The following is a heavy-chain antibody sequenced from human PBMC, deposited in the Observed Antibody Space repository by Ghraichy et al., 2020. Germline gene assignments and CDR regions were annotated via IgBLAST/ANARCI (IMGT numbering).Heavy chain of an antibody. CDR1: GASISAYY. V-gene: IGHV4-39*01. J-gene: IGHJ2*01. Sequence: SETLSLTCTVSGASISAYYWGWVRQPPGKGLERIGSVYYSSYYNRSLQSRVSISVDSSKNQLSLTLTSVTAADTATYYCARQPGYSGSYWYFDLWGRGTVVTVSA. CDR3: ARQPGYSGSYWYFDL. CDR2: VYYSS. D-gene: IGHD5-12*01.